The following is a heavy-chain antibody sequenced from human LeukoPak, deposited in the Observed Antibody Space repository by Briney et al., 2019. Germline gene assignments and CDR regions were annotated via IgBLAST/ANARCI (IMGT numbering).Heavy chain of an antibody. CDR3: ARPKFSDYYYYMDV. J-gene: IGHJ6*03. D-gene: IGHD6-25*01. V-gene: IGHV3-74*01. CDR1: GFTFSNYW. CDR2: IHTDGSYA. Sequence: GGSLRLSCAASGFTFSNYWMHWVRQAPGKGLVWVSRIHTDGSYAAYADSVKGRFTISRGNAKNTVFLQMNSLTAEDTAVYYCARPKFSDYYYYMDVWGRGTTVTVSS.